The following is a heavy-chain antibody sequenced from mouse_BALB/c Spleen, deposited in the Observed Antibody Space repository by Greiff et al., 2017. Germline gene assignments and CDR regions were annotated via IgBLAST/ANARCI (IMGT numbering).Heavy chain of an antibody. J-gene: IGHJ4*01. CDR1: GYTFTNYW. D-gene: IGHD2-1*01. Sequence: QVQLQQSGPELVKPGASVKISCKASGYTFTNYWLGWVKQRPGHGLEWIGDIYPGGGYTNYNEKFKGKATLTADTSSSTAYMQLSSLTSEDSAVYFCARGGNYPWWGQGTSVTVSS. CDR2: IYPGGGYT. V-gene: IGHV1-63*02. CDR3: ARGGNYPW.